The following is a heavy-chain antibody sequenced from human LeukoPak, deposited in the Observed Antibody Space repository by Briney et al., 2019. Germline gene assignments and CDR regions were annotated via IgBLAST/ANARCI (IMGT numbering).Heavy chain of an antibody. J-gene: IGHJ6*02. Sequence: GASVKVSCMASGGTFSSYAISWVRQAPGPGLEWMGRIIPIFGTANYAQKFQGRVTLTADESTSTAYMERSSRRSEDTAVYNCARSSKLVRGVRYFYYGMDIWGQGTTVTVS. V-gene: IGHV1-69*13. CDR3: ARSSKLVRGVRYFYYGMDI. CDR2: IIPIFGTA. CDR1: GGTFSSYA. D-gene: IGHD3-10*01.